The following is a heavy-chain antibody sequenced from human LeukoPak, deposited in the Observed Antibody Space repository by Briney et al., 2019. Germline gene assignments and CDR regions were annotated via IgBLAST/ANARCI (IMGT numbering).Heavy chain of an antibody. CDR3: ARALSGSYWGAFDI. Sequence: SVKVSCKASGYTFTGYYMHWVRQAPGQGLEWMGWINPNSGGTNYAQKFQGRVTMTRDTSISTAYMELSRLRSDDTAVYYCARALSGSYWGAFDIWGQGTMVTVSS. D-gene: IGHD1-26*01. CDR1: GYTFTGYY. CDR2: INPNSGGT. J-gene: IGHJ3*02. V-gene: IGHV1-2*02.